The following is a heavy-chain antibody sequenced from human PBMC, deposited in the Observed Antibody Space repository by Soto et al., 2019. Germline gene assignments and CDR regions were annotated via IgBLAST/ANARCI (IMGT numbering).Heavy chain of an antibody. V-gene: IGHV1-8*01. Sequence: QVQLVQSGAEVKKPGASVKVSCKASGYTFTTYEINWVRQVQGQGLEWMGWMSPSSGNTGYVDQFRGRVTMTSNTSMTTAYMELSSLRSEDTAVYYCARVGGQLFGDHGMDVWGQGTTVTVSS. J-gene: IGHJ6*02. CDR3: ARVGGQLFGDHGMDV. CDR1: GYTFTTYE. CDR2: MSPSSGNT. D-gene: IGHD3-10*01.